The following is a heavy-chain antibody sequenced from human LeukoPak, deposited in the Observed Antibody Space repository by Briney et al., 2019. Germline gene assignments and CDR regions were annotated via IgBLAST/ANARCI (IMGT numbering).Heavy chain of an antibody. Sequence: GGSLRLSCAASGFTFSSYWMSWVRQAPGKGLEWVANIKQDGSEKYYVDSVKGRFTISRDNAKNSLYLQMNSLRAEDTAVYYCARKGEWGYDYPPFFDYWAHGTLVTVSP. V-gene: IGHV3-7*03. CDR2: IKQDGSEK. J-gene: IGHJ4*01. CDR1: GFTFSSYW. D-gene: IGHD5-12*01. CDR3: ARKGEWGYDYPPFFDY.